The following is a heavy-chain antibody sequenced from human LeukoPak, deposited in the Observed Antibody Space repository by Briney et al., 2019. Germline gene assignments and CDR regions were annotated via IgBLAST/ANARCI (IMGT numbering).Heavy chain of an antibody. V-gene: IGHV1-46*01. CDR3: ARAGTTVTLGIDYFDY. J-gene: IGHJ4*02. Sequence: ASVKVSCKASGYTFTSYYMHWVRQAPGQGLEWMGIINPSGGSTSYAQKFQGRVTMTRDTSTSTVYMEPSSLRSEDTAVYYCARAGTTVTLGIDYFDYWGQGTLVTVSS. CDR2: INPSGGST. D-gene: IGHD4-17*01. CDR1: GYTFTSYY.